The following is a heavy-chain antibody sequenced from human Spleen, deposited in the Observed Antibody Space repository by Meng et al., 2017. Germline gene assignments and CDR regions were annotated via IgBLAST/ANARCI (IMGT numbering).Heavy chain of an antibody. CDR1: GFYFNNAW. D-gene: IGHD1-26*01. CDR3: TWDDKAVSDY. V-gene: IGHV3-15*02. Sequence: EVHLVESGGALVKPWGSLRLSCAASGFYFNNAWMSWVRQAPGKGLEWVGRIKSNTDGGTAEYAAPVTGRFTISRDDSKSTLYLQMSGLRIDDTGVYYCTWDDKAVSDYWGQGTLVTVSS. J-gene: IGHJ4*02. CDR2: IKSNTDGGTA.